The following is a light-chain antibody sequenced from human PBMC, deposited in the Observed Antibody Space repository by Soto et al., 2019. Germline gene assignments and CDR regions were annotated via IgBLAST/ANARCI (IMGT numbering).Light chain of an antibody. CDR3: CSYTSISTVV. V-gene: IGLV2-14*01. CDR2: EVS. Sequence: QSALTQPASVSGSPGQSITISCTGTTNDVGGYNYVTWYQQYPGKAPRLIIYEVSKRPPGVSDRFSGSKSGSTASLTVSGLQPEDEADYFCCSYTSISTVVFGIGTKLTVL. CDR1: TNDVGGYNY. J-gene: IGLJ1*01.